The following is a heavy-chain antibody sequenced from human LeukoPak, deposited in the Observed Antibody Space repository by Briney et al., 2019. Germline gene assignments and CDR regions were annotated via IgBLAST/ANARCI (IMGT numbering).Heavy chain of an antibody. V-gene: IGHV3-48*04. D-gene: IGHD5-12*01. CDR2: ISSSSSTI. Sequence: PGGSLRLSCAASGFTFSSYSMNWVRQAPGKGLEWVSYISSSSSTIYYADSVKGRFTISRDNAKNSLYLQMNSLRAEDTAVYYCACGPRGYFDYWGQGTLVTVSS. CDR3: ACGPRGYFDY. CDR1: GFTFSSYS. J-gene: IGHJ4*02.